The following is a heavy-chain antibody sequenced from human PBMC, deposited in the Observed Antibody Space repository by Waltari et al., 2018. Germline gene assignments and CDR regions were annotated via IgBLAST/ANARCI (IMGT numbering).Heavy chain of an antibody. CDR3: ARVSPAGYLSWYFDL. CDR2: IYYSGST. J-gene: IGHJ2*01. Sequence: QVQLQESGPGLVKPSETLSLTCTVSVGSISSYYRSWIRQPPGKGLEWIGYIYYSGSTNYNPSLKSRVTISVDTSKHQFSLNLSSVTAADTAVYYCARVSPAGYLSWYFDLWGRGTLVTVSS. CDR1: VGSISSYY. V-gene: IGHV4-59*01. D-gene: IGHD5-12*01.